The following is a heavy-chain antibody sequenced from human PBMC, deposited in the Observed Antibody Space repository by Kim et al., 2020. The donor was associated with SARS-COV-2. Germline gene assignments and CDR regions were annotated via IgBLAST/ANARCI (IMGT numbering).Heavy chain of an antibody. J-gene: IGHJ6*02. Sequence: GGSLRLSCAASGFTFSSYSMNWVRQAPGKGLEWVSSISSSSSYIYYADSVKGRFTISRDNAKNSLYLQMNSLRAEDTAVYYCARVNRYYYGMDVWGQGTTVTVSS. CDR1: GFTFSSYS. CDR3: ARVNRYYYGMDV. CDR2: ISSSSSYI. V-gene: IGHV3-21*01.